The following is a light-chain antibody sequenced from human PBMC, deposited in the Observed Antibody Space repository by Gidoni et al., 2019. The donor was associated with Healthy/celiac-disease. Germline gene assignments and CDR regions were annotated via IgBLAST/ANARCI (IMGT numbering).Light chain of an antibody. Sequence: DIRMTQSPSSLSASVGDRVTMSCRSSQTISTYLHWYQQKPGAPPQLLIHAASTLQSGVPSRFSGSGSGTDFTLTISNLQLEDFATYFCQQSRTTPLTFGGGTKVEMK. CDR3: QQSRTTPLT. CDR1: QTISTY. V-gene: IGKV1-39*01. J-gene: IGKJ4*01. CDR2: AAS.